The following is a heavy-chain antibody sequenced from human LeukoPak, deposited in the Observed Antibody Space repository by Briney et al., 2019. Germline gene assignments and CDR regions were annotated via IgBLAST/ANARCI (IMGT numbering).Heavy chain of an antibody. V-gene: IGHV3-20*04. CDR2: INWNGGST. Sequence: PGGSLRLSCAASGFTFSNAWMSWVRQAPGKGLEWVSGINWNGGSTGYADSVKGRFTISRDNAKNSLYLQMNSLRAEDTALYYCARSAVYYYDSSGYGAAFDIWGQGTMVTVSS. J-gene: IGHJ3*02. D-gene: IGHD3-22*01. CDR1: GFTFSNAW. CDR3: ARSAVYYYDSSGYGAAFDI.